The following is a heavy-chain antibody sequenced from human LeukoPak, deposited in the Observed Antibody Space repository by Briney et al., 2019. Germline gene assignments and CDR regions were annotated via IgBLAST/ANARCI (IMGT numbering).Heavy chain of an antibody. CDR3: ARVRQSAYYYYYMDV. J-gene: IGHJ6*03. CDR2: IIPIFGTA. Sequence: GASVKVSCKASGYTFTSYDISWVRQAPGQGLEWMGGIIPIFGTANYAQKFQGRVTITADESTSTAYMELSSLRSEDTAVYYCARVRQSAYYYYYMDVWGKGTTVTISS. D-gene: IGHD4-11*01. CDR1: GYTFTSYD. V-gene: IGHV1-69*13.